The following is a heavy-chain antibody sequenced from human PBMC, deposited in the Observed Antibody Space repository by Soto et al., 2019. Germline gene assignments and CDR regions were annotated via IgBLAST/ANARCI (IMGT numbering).Heavy chain of an antibody. D-gene: IGHD2-21*02. CDR3: AKADASGGNSLLFDY. J-gene: IGHJ4*02. V-gene: IGHV3-23*01. CDR1: GFTFSSYA. Sequence: EVQLLESGGGLVQPGGSLRLSCAASGFTFSSYAMTWVRQAPGKGLEWVSSISGSGGNTYYADSVKGRFTISRDNSKNTGYVQMNSLRAEDTAIYYCAKADASGGNSLLFDYWGQGTLVTVSS. CDR2: ISGSGGNT.